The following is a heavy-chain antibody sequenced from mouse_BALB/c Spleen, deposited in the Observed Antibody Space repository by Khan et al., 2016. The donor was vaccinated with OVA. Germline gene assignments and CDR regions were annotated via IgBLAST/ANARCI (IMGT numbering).Heavy chain of an antibody. CDR3: VRWDY. Sequence: EVQLQESGPDLLKPSQSLSLTCTVTGYSITSGYSWHWIRQFPGHKLEWMGYIDYSGTTNYNPSLKVESLSLERYPRTSFFLQLNSVTTEDTATYYCVRWDYWGQGTTLTVSS. CDR1: GYSITSGYS. J-gene: IGHJ2*01. V-gene: IGHV3-1*02. CDR2: IDYSGTT.